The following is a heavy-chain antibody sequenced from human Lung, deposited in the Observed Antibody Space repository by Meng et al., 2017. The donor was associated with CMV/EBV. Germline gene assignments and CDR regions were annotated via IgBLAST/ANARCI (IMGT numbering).Heavy chain of an antibody. D-gene: IGHD4-17*01. CDR3: ARTTTTHYYYYGMDV. V-gene: IGHV5-51*01. J-gene: IGHJ6*02. CDR2: IYLGDSDT. CDR1: GYSFTSYW. Sequence: GESLKISCKGSGYSFTSYWIGWVRQMPGKGLEWMGIIYLGDSDTRYSPSFQGQVIISADKSISTAYLQWSSLKAADTAMYYCARTTTTHYYYYGMDVWGQGTTVTGSS.